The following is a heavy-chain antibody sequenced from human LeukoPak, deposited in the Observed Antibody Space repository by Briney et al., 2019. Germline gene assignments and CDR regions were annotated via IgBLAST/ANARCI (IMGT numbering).Heavy chain of an antibody. Sequence: PSETLSLTCAVYGGSFSGYYWSWLRQPPGKGLEWIGEINHSGSTNYNPSLKSRVTISVDTSKNQFSLKLSSVTAADTAVYYCARVCFDDYGDYVGAFDIWGQGTMVTVSS. D-gene: IGHD4-17*01. J-gene: IGHJ3*02. CDR3: ARVCFDDYGDYVGAFDI. V-gene: IGHV4-34*01. CDR1: GGSFSGYY. CDR2: INHSGST.